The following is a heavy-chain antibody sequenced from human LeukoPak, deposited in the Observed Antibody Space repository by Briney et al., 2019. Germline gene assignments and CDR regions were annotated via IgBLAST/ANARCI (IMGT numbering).Heavy chain of an antibody. CDR3: ARDPSGVYQLLYRRAYNWFDP. CDR2: ISYDGSNK. V-gene: IGHV3-30-3*01. J-gene: IGHJ5*02. Sequence: PGGSLRLSCAASGFTFSSYAMHWVRQAPGKGPEWVAVISYDGSNKYYADSVKGRFTISRDNSKDTLYLQMNSLRAEDTAVYYCARDPSGVYQLLYRRAYNWFDPWGQGTLVTVSS. CDR1: GFTFSSYA. D-gene: IGHD2-2*02.